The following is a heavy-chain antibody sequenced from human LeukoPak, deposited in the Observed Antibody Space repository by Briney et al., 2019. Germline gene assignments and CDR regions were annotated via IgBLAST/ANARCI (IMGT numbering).Heavy chain of an antibody. CDR2: IDAGNGNT. Sequence: ASVKVSCKASGYTFTSYAMHWVRQAPGQGLEWMGWIDAGNGNTKYSQKLQGRVTITRDTSTSTVYMELSSLRSEDTAVYYCAREYCSGGSCYGLDYWGQGTLVTVSS. J-gene: IGHJ4*02. CDR1: GYTFTSYA. CDR3: AREYCSGGSCYGLDY. V-gene: IGHV1-3*01. D-gene: IGHD2-15*01.